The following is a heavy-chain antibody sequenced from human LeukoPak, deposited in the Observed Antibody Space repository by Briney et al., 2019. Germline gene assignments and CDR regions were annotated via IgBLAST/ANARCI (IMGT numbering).Heavy chain of an antibody. D-gene: IGHD1-7*01. V-gene: IGHV3-48*03. J-gene: IGHJ6*03. CDR2: INSRGSAI. CDR1: RFTFSNYE. CDR3: ASNNWNYAWTLGVDYYYYYMDV. Sequence: QTGGSLRLSCAASRFTFSNYEMNWVRQAPGKGLEWVSYINSRGSAIYYADSVKGRFTISRDNAKNSLYLQMNSLRAEDTAVYYCASNNWNYAWTLGVDYYYYYMDVWGKGTTVTVSS.